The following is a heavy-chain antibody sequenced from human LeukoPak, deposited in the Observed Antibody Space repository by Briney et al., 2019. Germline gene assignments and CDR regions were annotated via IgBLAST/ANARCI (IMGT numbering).Heavy chain of an antibody. CDR1: GGSISSYY. V-gene: IGHV4-4*07. Sequence: PSETLSLTCTVSGGSISSYYWSWIRQPAGKGLEWIGRIHTTGSTDYNPSHKSRATMSVDTSKNQSSLKLSSVTAADTAVYYCARRTAGGYFDYWGQGALVTASS. CDR3: ARRTAGGYFDY. CDR2: IHTTGST. J-gene: IGHJ4*02. D-gene: IGHD3-16*01.